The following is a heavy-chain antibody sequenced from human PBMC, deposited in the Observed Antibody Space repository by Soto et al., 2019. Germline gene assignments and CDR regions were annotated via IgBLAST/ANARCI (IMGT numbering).Heavy chain of an antibody. V-gene: IGHV4-61*01. D-gene: IGHD6-13*01. CDR1: GGSVSSGSYY. CDR3: ARQYGSSWSDYYYYGMGV. CDR2: IYYSGST. Sequence: QVQLQESGPGLVKPSETLSLTCTVSGGSVSSGSYYWSWIRQPPGKGLEWIGYIYYSGSTNYNPYLRSRVNISVDTSKNQFSLKLSSVTAADTAVYYWARQYGSSWSDYYYYGMGVWGQGTTVTVSS. J-gene: IGHJ6*02.